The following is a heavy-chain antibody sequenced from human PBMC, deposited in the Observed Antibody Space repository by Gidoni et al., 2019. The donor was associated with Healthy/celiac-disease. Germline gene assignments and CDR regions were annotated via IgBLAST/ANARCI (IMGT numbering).Heavy chain of an antibody. CDR3: ARSHLTISNYDYVGDFDY. D-gene: IGHD3-16*01. J-gene: IGHJ4*02. CDR1: GFTFSSYS. Sequence: EVQLVESGGGLVKPGGSLRLSCAASGFTFSSYSMNWVRQAPGKGLEWVSSISSSSSYIYYADSVKGRFTISRDNAKNSLYLQMNSLRAEDTAVYYCARSHLTISNYDYVGDFDYWGQGTLVTVSS. CDR2: ISSSSSYI. V-gene: IGHV3-21*01.